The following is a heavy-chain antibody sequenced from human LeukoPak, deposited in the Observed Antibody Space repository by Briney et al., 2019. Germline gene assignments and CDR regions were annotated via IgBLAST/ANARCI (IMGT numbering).Heavy chain of an antibody. CDR3: GWSPNTFYLDY. D-gene: IGHD2-15*01. Sequence: ASVKVSCKASGYTFTGYYVHWVRQAPRQGLEWMGWINPNSGGTNSAQKFQGRVTMTRDTSISTAYMELSRLQSDDTAVYYCGWSPNTFYLDYWGQGTLVTVSS. CDR1: GYTFTGYY. V-gene: IGHV1-2*02. J-gene: IGHJ4*02. CDR2: INPNSGGT.